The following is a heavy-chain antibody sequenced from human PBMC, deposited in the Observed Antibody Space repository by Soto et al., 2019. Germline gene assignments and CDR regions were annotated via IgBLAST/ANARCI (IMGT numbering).Heavy chain of an antibody. CDR2: VNPILSMS. J-gene: IGHJ4*02. CDR3: ASSYGSGYRAFDF. CDR1: GDTFNFYS. D-gene: IGHD3-10*01. Sequence: QVQLVQSGAEVKRPGSSVKVSCKASGDTFNFYSINWVRQAPGLGLEWMGRVNPILSMSNYAQRFQGRVTRTADKATGTAYMDRRGLRSEDTAIYYCASSYGSGYRAFDFWGQGALVTVSS. V-gene: IGHV1-69*04.